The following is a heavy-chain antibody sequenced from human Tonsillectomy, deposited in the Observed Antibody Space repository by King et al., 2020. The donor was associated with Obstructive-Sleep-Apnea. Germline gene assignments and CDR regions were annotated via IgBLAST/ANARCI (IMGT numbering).Heavy chain of an antibody. CDR1: GFTFSSYA. J-gene: IGHJ4*02. D-gene: IGHD2-2*01. Sequence: VQLVESGGGVVQPGRSLRLSCAASGFTFSSYAMHWVRQAPGKGLEWVAVTSYDGSNEYYADSVKGRFTISRDNSKNTLYLQMTSLSVGDTAVYFCARGRHDIVVLPAAIDYWGQGTLVTVSS. CDR3: ARGRHDIVVLPAAIDY. V-gene: IGHV3-30-3*01. CDR2: TSYDGSNE.